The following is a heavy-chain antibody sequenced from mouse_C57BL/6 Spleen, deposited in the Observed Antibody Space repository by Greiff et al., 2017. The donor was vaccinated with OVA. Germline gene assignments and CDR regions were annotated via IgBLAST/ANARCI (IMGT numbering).Heavy chain of an antibody. CDR2: INPGSGGT. Sequence: QVQLQQSGAELVRPGTSVKVSCKASGYAFTNYLIEWVKQRPGQGLEWIGVINPGSGGTNYNEKFKGKATLTADKSSSTAYMQLSSLTSEDSAVYFCARELSHYCDYWGQGTTLTVSS. V-gene: IGHV1-54*01. D-gene: IGHD1-1*02. CDR1: GYAFTNYL. CDR3: ARELSHYCDY. J-gene: IGHJ2*01.